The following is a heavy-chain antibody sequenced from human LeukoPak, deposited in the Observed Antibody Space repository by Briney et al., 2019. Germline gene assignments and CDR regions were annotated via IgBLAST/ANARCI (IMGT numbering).Heavy chain of an antibody. J-gene: IGHJ3*02. CDR1: GFTFSSYD. CDR3: ARSLGAFDAFDI. V-gene: IGHV3-13*01. D-gene: IGHD4/OR15-4a*01. Sequence: PGGSLRLSCAASGFTFSSYDMHWVRQATGKGLELVSAIGTAGDTYYPGSVKGRFTISRENAKNSLYLQMNSLRAGDTAVYYCARSLGAFDAFDIWGQGTVVTVSS. CDR2: IGTAGDT.